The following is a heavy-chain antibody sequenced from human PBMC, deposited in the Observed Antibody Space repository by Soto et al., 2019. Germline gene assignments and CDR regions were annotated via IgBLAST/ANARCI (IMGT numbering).Heavy chain of an antibody. CDR2: INHSGST. V-gene: IGHV4-38-2*01. Sequence: SETLSLTCAVSGYSISSGYYWGWIRQPPGKGLEWIGSINHSGSTYYNPSLKSRVTISVDTSKNQLSLKLSSVTAADTAVYYCARYQTDYDFWSGYYNLWGQGTQVTVSS. CDR1: GYSISSGYY. CDR3: ARYQTDYDFWSGYYNL. J-gene: IGHJ5*02. D-gene: IGHD3-3*01.